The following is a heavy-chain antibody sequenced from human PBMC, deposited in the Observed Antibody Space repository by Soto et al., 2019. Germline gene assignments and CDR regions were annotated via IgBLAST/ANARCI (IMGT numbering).Heavy chain of an antibody. D-gene: IGHD5-18*01. CDR1: GYTFTSYG. CDR2: ISAYNGNT. Sequence: ASVKVSCKASGYTFTSYGISWVRQAPGQGLEWVGWISAYNGNTNYAQKPQGRVTMTTDTSTSTAYMELRSLRSDDTAVYYCARDRDTAMVDPYFNYWGQGTLVTVSS. CDR3: ARDRDTAMVDPYFNY. J-gene: IGHJ4*02. V-gene: IGHV1-18*01.